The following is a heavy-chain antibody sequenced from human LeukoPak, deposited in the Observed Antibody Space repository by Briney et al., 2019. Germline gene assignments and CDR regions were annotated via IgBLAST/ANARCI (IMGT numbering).Heavy chain of an antibody. CDR2: ISYDGSNK. CDR3: ARGGPGITMIKSPLHDY. V-gene: IGHV3-30-3*01. CDR1: GFTFSSYA. J-gene: IGHJ4*02. D-gene: IGHD3-22*01. Sequence: GGSLRLSCAASGFTFSSYAMHWVRQAPGKGLEWVAVISYDGSNKYYADSVKGRFTISRDNSKNTLYLQMNSLRAEDTAVYYCARGGPGITMIKSPLHDYWGQGTLVTVPS.